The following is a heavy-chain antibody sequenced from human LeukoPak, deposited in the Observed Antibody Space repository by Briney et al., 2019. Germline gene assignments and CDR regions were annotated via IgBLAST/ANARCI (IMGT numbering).Heavy chain of an antibody. CDR1: GGSISSYY. Sequence: PSETLSLTCTVSGGSISSYYWSWIRQPPGKGLEWIGYIYYSGSTNYNPSLKSRVTISVDTSKNQFSLKLSSVTAADTAVYYCARRGYPPTTVTGWFDPWGQGTLVTVSS. CDR3: ARRGYPPTTVTGWFDP. CDR2: IYYSGST. J-gene: IGHJ5*02. V-gene: IGHV4-59*08. D-gene: IGHD4-17*01.